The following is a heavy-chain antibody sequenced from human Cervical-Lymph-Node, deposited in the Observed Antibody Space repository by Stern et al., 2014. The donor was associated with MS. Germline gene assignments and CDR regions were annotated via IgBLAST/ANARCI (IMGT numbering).Heavy chain of an antibody. J-gene: IGHJ5*02. CDR1: GDTFTAYY. Sequence: QLVESGAEVRKPGASVKVACKASGDTFTAYYIHWVRQAPGQGLEWMGWINPKSGGTSYAQQFRGRVTMTRDSSITTVYMELSRLSSDDTAVYYCAKDHYGSGKSYFDPWGQGTLVTVSS. CDR2: INPKSGGT. V-gene: IGHV1-2*02. D-gene: IGHD3-10*01. CDR3: AKDHYGSGKSYFDP.